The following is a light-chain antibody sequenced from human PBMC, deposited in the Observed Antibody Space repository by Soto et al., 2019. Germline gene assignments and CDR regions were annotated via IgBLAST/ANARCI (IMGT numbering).Light chain of an antibody. CDR2: AAS. Sequence: DIQMTQSPSSLSASVGDRVTITCRASQSIATYLNWYQQKPGTAPYLLIFAASSLQGGVPSRFSGSGSGTDFTLTISSLQPEDFATYYCQHSLRTPPTFGGGTKVEFK. CDR1: QSIATY. V-gene: IGKV1-39*01. J-gene: IGKJ4*01. CDR3: QHSLRTPPT.